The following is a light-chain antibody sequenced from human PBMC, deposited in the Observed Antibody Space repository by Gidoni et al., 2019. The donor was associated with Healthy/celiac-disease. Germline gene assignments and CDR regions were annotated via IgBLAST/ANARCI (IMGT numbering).Light chain of an antibody. Sequence: QSALTQPASVSGSPGQSITISCTGTSSDVGGYNYVSWYQQHPGKAPKLMIYDVSGEGFHVNSFSGSKSGNTASLTISGLQAEDEADYYCSSYTSSSTYVVFGGGTKLTVL. CDR2: DVS. CDR3: SSYTSSSTYVV. V-gene: IGLV2-14*01. CDR1: SSDVGGYNY. J-gene: IGLJ2*01.